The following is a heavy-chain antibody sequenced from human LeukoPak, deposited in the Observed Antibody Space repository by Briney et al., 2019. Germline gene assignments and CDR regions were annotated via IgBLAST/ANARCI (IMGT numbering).Heavy chain of an antibody. Sequence: GGSLRVSCIASGFTFGDNTMSWVRQAPGKGLGWVVFGRGKDYGGTAEYAAAGKSRFTISREEATSITYLQMNSLKTEDTAVYYCTRSRFPWELREIDASDIWGQGTLVTVSS. CDR1: GFTFGDNT. CDR3: TRSRFPWELREIDASDI. J-gene: IGHJ3*02. CDR2: GRGKDYGGTA. V-gene: IGHV3-49*04. D-gene: IGHD1-7*01.